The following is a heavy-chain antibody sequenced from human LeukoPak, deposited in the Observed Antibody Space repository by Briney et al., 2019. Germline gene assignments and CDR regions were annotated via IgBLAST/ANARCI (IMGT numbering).Heavy chain of an antibody. CDR3: VGVETINMVRGASGDV. J-gene: IGHJ6*04. D-gene: IGHD3-10*01. CDR2: IHSGGRA. Sequence: GGSLRLSCAASGFSVSRNYMTWVRQAPGKGLEWVSFIHSGGRAYYADSVKGRFTTSRDNPKNTLDLQMNRLSVEDTAVYYCVGVETINMVRGASGDVWGKGTTVTVSS. CDR1: GFSVSRNY. V-gene: IGHV3-66*02.